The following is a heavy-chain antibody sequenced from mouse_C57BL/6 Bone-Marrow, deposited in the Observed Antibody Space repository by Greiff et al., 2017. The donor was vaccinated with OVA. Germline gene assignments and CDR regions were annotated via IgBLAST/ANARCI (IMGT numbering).Heavy chain of an antibody. Sequence: EVKVEESGGGLVKPGGSLKLSCAASGFTFSDYGMHWVRQAPEKGLEWVAYISSGSSTIYYADTVKGRFTISRDNAKNTLFLQMTSLRSEDTAMYYCAREALITTVVAHWYFDVWGTGTTVTVSS. CDR2: ISSGSSTI. CDR1: GFTFSDYG. CDR3: AREALITTVVAHWYFDV. V-gene: IGHV5-17*01. J-gene: IGHJ1*03. D-gene: IGHD1-1*01.